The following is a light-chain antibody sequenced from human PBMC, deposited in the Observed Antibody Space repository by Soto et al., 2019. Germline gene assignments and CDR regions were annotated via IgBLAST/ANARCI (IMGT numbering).Light chain of an antibody. CDR2: DTS. Sequence: EIVLTQSPGTLSLSPGEGATLSCRASQSVSSVLVWYRQKPGQAPRLLIYDTSIRATGIPARFSGSGSGTDFTLTVSSLEPEDFAVYYCQQRSVWPWTFGQGTKVDIK. J-gene: IGKJ1*01. CDR3: QQRSVWPWT. V-gene: IGKV3-11*01. CDR1: QSVSSV.